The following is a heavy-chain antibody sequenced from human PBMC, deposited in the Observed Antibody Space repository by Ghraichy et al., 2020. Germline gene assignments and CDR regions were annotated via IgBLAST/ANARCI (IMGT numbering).Heavy chain of an antibody. CDR1: GFTFSDYF. V-gene: IGHV3-21*01. CDR3: ARDHCTSSSCLEGYYYGMDV. J-gene: IGHJ6*02. CDR2: ISSSRTYI. Sequence: GGSLRLSCAASGFTFSDYFMNWGRQAPGKGLEWISSISSSRTYIYYADSVRGRFTISRDDAQNSLYLEMNSLRAEDTAVYYCARDHCTSSSCLEGYYYGMDVWGQGTTVSVSS. D-gene: IGHD2-2*01.